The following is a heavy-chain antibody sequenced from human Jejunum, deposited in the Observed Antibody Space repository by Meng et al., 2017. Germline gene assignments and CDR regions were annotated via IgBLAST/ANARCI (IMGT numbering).Heavy chain of an antibody. CDR3: TRGLAGTNGKFDY. Sequence: EVQVVESGGCLVQPGGSLRLSCAVSGFTFSSYWMHWVRQASGKGLVWVSRINGDGSSTSYADSVKGRFTISRDSAKNTLYLQMNSLRAEDTAMYYCTRGLAGTNGKFDYWGQGTLVTVSS. V-gene: IGHV3-74*01. D-gene: IGHD2-8*01. J-gene: IGHJ4*02. CDR1: GFTFSSYW. CDR2: INGDGSST.